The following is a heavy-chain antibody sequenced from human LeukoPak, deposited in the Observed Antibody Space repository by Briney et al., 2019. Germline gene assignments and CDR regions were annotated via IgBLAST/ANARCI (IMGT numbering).Heavy chain of an antibody. V-gene: IGHV1-2*06. D-gene: IGHD3-3*01. Sequence: GSSVKVSCKASGYTFTGYYMHWVRQAPGQGLEWMGRINPNSGGTNYAQKFQGRVTMTRDTSISTAYMELSRLRSDDTAVYYCATTIFGVVINDYWGQGTLVTVSS. CDR1: GYTFTGYY. CDR2: INPNSGGT. J-gene: IGHJ4*02. CDR3: ATTIFGVVINDY.